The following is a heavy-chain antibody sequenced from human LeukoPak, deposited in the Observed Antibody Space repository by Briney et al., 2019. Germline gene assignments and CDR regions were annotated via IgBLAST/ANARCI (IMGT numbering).Heavy chain of an antibody. CDR2: ISSSSSDI. Sequence: PGGSLRLSCVDSGFTFSTYSMNWVRQAPGKGLEWVSSISSSSSDIYYGDSVKGRFTISRDNAKNSLYLQMNSLRAEDTAVYYCARRPTVTVPHFDYWGQGTLVTVSS. D-gene: IGHD4-17*01. J-gene: IGHJ4*02. CDR1: GFTFSTYS. CDR3: ARRPTVTVPHFDY. V-gene: IGHV3-21*01.